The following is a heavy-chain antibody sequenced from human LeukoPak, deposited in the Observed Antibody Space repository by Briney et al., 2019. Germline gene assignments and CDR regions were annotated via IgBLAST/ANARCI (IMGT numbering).Heavy chain of an antibody. CDR3: ARGPNSNWSGLDF. D-gene: IGHD6-6*01. Sequence: GGSLRLSCTASGFTFSGYWMHWARQPPGKGLVWVSRISHTGSTTSYADSVKGRFTVSRDNAKNTLYLQVNNLRAEDTAVYYCARGPNSNWSGLDFWGQGTLLTVSS. V-gene: IGHV3-74*01. CDR1: GFTFSGYW. J-gene: IGHJ4*02. CDR2: ISHTGSTT.